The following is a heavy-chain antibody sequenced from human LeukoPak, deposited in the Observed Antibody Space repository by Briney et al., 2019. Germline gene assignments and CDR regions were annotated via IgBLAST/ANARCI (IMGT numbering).Heavy chain of an antibody. CDR2: ISSSSSTI. V-gene: IGHV3-48*01. D-gene: IGHD3-10*01. CDR1: GFTFSSYS. CDR3: ARDFRPRKLDYYGSGSYKYFDY. Sequence: PGGSLRLSCAASGFTFSSYSMNWVRQAPGKGLEWVSYISSSSSTIYYADSVKGRFTISRDNAKNSLYLQMNSLRAEDTAVYYCARDFRPRKLDYYGSGSYKYFDYWGQGTLVTVSS. J-gene: IGHJ4*02.